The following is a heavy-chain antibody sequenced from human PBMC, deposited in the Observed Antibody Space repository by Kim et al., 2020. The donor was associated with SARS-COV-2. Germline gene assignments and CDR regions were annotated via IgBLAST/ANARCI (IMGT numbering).Heavy chain of an antibody. J-gene: IGHJ4*02. CDR3: AVARITMVRGGIYFDY. Sequence: SLKSRVTISVDTSKNQSSLKLSSVTAADTAVYYCAVARITMVRGGIYFDYWGQGTLVTVSS. D-gene: IGHD3-10*01. V-gene: IGHV4-39*01.